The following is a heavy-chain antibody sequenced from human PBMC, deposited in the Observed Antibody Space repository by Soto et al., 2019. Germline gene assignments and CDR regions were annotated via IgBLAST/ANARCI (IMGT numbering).Heavy chain of an antibody. J-gene: IGHJ4*02. V-gene: IGHV3-23*01. CDR1: GFTFSAYS. Sequence: GGSLRLSCEASGFTFSAYSMSWVRQAPGKGLEWVSALTDNGGGTYYADSVEGRFTVARDNFKNTLYLQMNSLRAEDTAIYYCAKVVVPPSSGYYFDYWGQGALVTVSS. CDR2: LTDNGGGT. CDR3: AKVVVPPSSGYYFDY. D-gene: IGHD3-22*01.